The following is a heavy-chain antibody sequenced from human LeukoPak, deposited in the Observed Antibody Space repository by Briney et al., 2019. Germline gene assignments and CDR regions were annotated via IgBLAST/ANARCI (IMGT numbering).Heavy chain of an antibody. Sequence: GGSLRLSCAASGFTFGYYWMSWVRQAPGTGLEWVANIGPDGSEKYYVDSVKGRFTISRDNAKSSLFLQMSSLRDEDTAVYYCASGLRGTYWGQGTLVTVSS. V-gene: IGHV3-7*01. CDR2: IGPDGSEK. CDR1: GFTFGYYW. CDR3: ASGLRGTY. J-gene: IGHJ4*02. D-gene: IGHD1-1*01.